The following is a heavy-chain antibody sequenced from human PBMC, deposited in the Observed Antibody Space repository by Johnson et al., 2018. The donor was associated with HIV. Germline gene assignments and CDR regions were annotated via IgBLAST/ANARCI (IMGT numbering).Heavy chain of an antibody. J-gene: IGHJ3*02. CDR2: ISSSGSTI. Sequence: QVQLVESGGGLVQPGGSLRLSCAASGFTFSDYYMSWIRQAPGKGLEWVSYISSSGSTIYYADSVKGRFTISRDNSKDTLYLRMNSLRAEDTAVYYCTKGKIGGGSYSAPDAFDMWGQGTMVTVAS. CDR3: TKGKIGGGSYSAPDAFDM. CDR1: GFTFSDYY. V-gene: IGHV3-11*01. D-gene: IGHD1-26*01.